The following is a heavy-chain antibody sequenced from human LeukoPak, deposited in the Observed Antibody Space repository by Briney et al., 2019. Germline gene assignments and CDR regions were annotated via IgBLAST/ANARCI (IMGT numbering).Heavy chain of an antibody. Sequence: SETLSLTCSVSDVSINSYYWNWIRPPQGKGLEWGVYIYYNGNTNYSHSLKRRVAMSVDTSKNLFSMNVSSVNAADTAVYYCATSDYGDYKLDYWGQGTLVTVSS. D-gene: IGHD4-17*01. V-gene: IGHV4-59*01. CDR2: IYYNGNT. CDR3: ATSDYGDYKLDY. CDR1: DVSINSYY. J-gene: IGHJ4*02.